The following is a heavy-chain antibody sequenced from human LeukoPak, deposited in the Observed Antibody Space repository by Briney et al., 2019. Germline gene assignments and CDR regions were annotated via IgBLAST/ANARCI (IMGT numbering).Heavy chain of an antibody. CDR1: GYTFTSYD. CDR2: MNPNSGNT. V-gene: IGHV1-8*01. Sequence: ASVKVSCKASGYTFTSYDINWVRQATGQGLEWMGWMNPNSGNTGYAQKFQGRVTMTRNTSISTAYMELSSLRSEDTAVYFCARVEPYSYYFGMDVWGRGTTVTVSS. D-gene: IGHD1-26*01. CDR3: ARVEPYSYYFGMDV. J-gene: IGHJ6*02.